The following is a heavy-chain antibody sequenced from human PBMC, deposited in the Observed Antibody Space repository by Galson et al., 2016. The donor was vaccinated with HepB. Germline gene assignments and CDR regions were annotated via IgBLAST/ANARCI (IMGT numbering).Heavy chain of an antibody. J-gene: IGHJ6*02. CDR1: GGSIRSYY. CDR2: MFCSGSS. CDR3: ARRVGHYDVFYFYGMDV. D-gene: IGHD3-9*01. V-gene: IGHV4-59*08. Sequence: SETLSLTCSVSGGSIRSYYWSWLRQPPGKGLEWIGYMFCSGSSKYNPSLNSRVTISIDTSTNQFSLNLISVTAADTAVYYCARRVGHYDVFYFYGMDVWGQGATVTVSS.